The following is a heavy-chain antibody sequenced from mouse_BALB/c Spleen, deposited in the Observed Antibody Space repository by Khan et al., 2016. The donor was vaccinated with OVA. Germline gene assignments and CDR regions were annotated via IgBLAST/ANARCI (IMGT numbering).Heavy chain of an antibody. CDR2: ISYSGST. J-gene: IGHJ3*01. Sequence: VQLQQSGPGLVKPSQSLSLTCTVAGYSITNDYAWNWIRQFPGNKLEWMGYISYSGSTSYNPSLKSRFSISRDTSKNQFFLQLNSVTTEDTATYYCVMGRTYWGQGTLVTVSA. V-gene: IGHV3-2*02. CDR1: GYSITNDYA. D-gene: IGHD2-3*01. CDR3: VMGRTY.